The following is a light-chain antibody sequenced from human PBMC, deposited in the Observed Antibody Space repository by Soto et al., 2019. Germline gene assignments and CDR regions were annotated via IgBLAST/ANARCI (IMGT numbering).Light chain of an antibody. Sequence: EIVLTQSPATLSLSPGERATLSCRASQSVSSYLAWYQQKPGQAPRLLIYDASNRATGIPARFSGSGSGTDFTLNISSLEPEDFAVYYCQQRSNWLFTFGPGTKVDIK. J-gene: IGKJ3*01. V-gene: IGKV3-11*01. CDR2: DAS. CDR1: QSVSSY. CDR3: QQRSNWLFT.